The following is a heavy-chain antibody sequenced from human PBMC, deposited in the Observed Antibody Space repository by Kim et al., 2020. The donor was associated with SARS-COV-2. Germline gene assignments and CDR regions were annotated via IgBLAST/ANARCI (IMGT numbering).Heavy chain of an antibody. CDR1: GYTFTSYG. CDR2: ISAYNGNT. CDR3: AIQREGMVYAIGEY. Sequence: ASVKVSCKASGYTFTSYGISWVRQAPGQGLEWMGWISAYNGNTNYAQKLQGRVTMTTDTSTSTAYMELRSLRSDDTAVYYCAIQREGMVYAIGEYWGQGTLVTVSS. V-gene: IGHV1-18*01. J-gene: IGHJ4*02. D-gene: IGHD2-8*01.